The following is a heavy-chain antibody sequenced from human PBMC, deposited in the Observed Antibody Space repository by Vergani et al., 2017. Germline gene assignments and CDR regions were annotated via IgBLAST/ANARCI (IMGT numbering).Heavy chain of an antibody. CDR1: GGSISSGSYY. CDR2: IYTSGST. V-gene: IGHV4-61*02. D-gene: IGHD5-12*01. CDR3: AREERPYGGYGAHFDY. Sequence: QVQLQESGPGLVKPSQTLSLTCTVSGGSISSGSYYWSWIRQPAGKGLEWIGRIYTSGSTNYNPSLESRVTISVDTSKNQFSLKLSSVTAADTAVYYCAREERPYGGYGAHFDYWGQGTLVTVSS. J-gene: IGHJ4*02.